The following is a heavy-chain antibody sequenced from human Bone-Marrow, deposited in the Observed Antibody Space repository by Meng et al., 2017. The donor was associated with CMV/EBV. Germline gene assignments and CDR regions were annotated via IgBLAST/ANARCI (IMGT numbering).Heavy chain of an antibody. Sequence: KVTSKAARNTITRYNIHGVRQAPGQGLEWMGIINPRGSSTSYAQKCQGRVTMTRDTSTSTVYMELSSLRSEDTAVYYCARGEAAAGTWGQGTLVTVSS. J-gene: IGHJ4*02. CDR2: INPRGSST. CDR3: ARGEAAAGT. V-gene: IGHV1-46*01. CDR1: RNTITRYN. D-gene: IGHD6-13*01.